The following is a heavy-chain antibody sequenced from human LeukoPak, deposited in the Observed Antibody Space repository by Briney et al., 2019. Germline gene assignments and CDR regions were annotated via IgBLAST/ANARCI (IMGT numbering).Heavy chain of an antibody. V-gene: IGHV1-18*01. CDR2: ISAYNGNT. CDR1: GYTFTSYG. CDR3: ARDRPREMYYYDPGDAFDI. Sequence: ASVKVSCKASGYTFTSYGISWVRQAPGQGLEWMGWISAYNGNTNYAQKRQGRVTMTTDTSTSTAYMELRSLRSDDTAVYYCARDRPREMYYYDPGDAFDIWGQGTMVTVSS. D-gene: IGHD3-22*01. J-gene: IGHJ3*02.